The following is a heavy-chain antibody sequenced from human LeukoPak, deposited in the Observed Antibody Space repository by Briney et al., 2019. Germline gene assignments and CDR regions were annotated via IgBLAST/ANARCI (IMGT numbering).Heavy chain of an antibody. Sequence: GGSLRHSCAASGFTFSSYAMSWVRQAPGKGLEWVSAISGSGGSTYYADSVKGRFTISRDNSKNTLYLQMNSLRAEDTAVYYCAKRWGCSSTSCYFFDYWGQGTLVTVSS. CDR2: ISGSGGST. D-gene: IGHD2-2*01. CDR1: GFTFSSYA. J-gene: IGHJ4*02. V-gene: IGHV3-23*01. CDR3: AKRWGCSSTSCYFFDY.